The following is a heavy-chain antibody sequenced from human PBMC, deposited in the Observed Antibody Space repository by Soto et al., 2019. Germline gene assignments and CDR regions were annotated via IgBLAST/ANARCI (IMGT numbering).Heavy chain of an antibody. CDR3: ARVVPPLFDY. Sequence: SVKVSCTASSYIFGSYTISWVRQAPGQGLEWMGRIIVNHGKANYAQKFQGRVTITADKSTSTAYMELSSLRSEDTAVYYCARVVPPLFDYWGQGTLVTVSS. J-gene: IGHJ4*02. CDR2: IIVNHGKA. V-gene: IGHV1-69*08. CDR1: SYIFGSYT. D-gene: IGHD3-10*02.